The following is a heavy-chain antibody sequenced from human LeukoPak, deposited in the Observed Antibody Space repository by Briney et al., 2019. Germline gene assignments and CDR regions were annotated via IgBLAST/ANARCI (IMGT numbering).Heavy chain of an antibody. D-gene: IGHD3-22*01. Sequence: PGGSLRLSCAASGFTFSSYAMGWVRQAPGKGLEWVSAISGSGGSTYYADSVKGRFTISRDNSKNTLHLQMNSLRAEDTAVYYCAKDLGPSKIVVVLNYWGQGTLVTVSS. J-gene: IGHJ4*02. CDR3: AKDLGPSKIVVVLNY. CDR1: GFTFSSYA. V-gene: IGHV3-23*01. CDR2: ISGSGGST.